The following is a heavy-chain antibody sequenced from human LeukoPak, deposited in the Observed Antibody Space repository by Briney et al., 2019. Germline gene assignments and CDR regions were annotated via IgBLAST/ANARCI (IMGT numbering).Heavy chain of an antibody. CDR1: GYSFTSYW. V-gene: IGHV5-51*01. D-gene: IGHD3-22*01. CDR3: ARPSFYDSSGYQRGFDY. CDR2: TYPGDSDT. Sequence: GESLKISCKGSGYSFTSYWIGWVRRMPGKGLEWMGTTYPGDSDTRYSPSFQGQVTISADKSISTAYLQWSSLKASDTAMYYCARPSFYDSSGYQRGFDYWGQGTLVTVSS. J-gene: IGHJ4*02.